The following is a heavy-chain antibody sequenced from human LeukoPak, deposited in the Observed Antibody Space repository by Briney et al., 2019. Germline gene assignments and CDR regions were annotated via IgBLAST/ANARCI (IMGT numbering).Heavy chain of an antibody. CDR1: EYTFTSYD. Sequence: ASVKVSCKASEYTFTSYDINWVRQATGQGLEWMGWMNPNSGNTGYAQKFQGRVTMTRNTSISTAYMELSSLRSEDTAVYYCARAPTGYSYGPYYYYYYGMDVWGQGTTVTVSS. D-gene: IGHD5-18*01. CDR3: ARAPTGYSYGPYYYYYYGMDV. CDR2: MNPNSGNT. J-gene: IGHJ6*02. V-gene: IGHV1-8*01.